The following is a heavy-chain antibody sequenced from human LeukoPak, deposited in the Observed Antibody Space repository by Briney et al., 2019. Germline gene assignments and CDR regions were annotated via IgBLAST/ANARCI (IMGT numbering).Heavy chain of an antibody. V-gene: IGHV3-30-3*01. J-gene: IGHJ4*02. CDR3: ARRMGATPSHQADY. D-gene: IGHD1-26*01. CDR2: ISYDGSNK. Sequence: ISYDGSNKYYADSVKGRFTISRDNSKNTLYLQMNSLRAEDTAVYCCARRMGATPSHQADYWGQGTLVTVSS.